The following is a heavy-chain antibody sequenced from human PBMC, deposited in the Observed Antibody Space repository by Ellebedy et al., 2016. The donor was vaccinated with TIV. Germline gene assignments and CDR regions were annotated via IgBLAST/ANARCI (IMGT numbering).Heavy chain of an antibody. CDR1: GFTFTSFA. Sequence: PGGSLRLSCAASGFTFTSFAMSWVRQAPGKGLEWVSGINNGGRTTSYADSVKGRFTISRDNSRSTLYLQMTSLRAEESAVYYCAKDMVFGDGKWEIDVWGQGTTVTVSS. CDR3: AKDMVFGDGKWEIDV. CDR2: INNGGRTT. D-gene: IGHD1-26*01. J-gene: IGHJ6*02. V-gene: IGHV3-23*01.